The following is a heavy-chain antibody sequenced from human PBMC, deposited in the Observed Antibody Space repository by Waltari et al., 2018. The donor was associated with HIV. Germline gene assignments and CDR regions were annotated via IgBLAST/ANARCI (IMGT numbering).Heavy chain of an antibody. CDR1: GGSISSGGYS. J-gene: IGHJ5*02. Sequence: QLQLQESGSGLVKPSQTLSLTCAVSGGSISSGGYSWSWIRQPPGKGLEWIGYIYHSGSTYYNPSLKSRVTISVDRSKNQFSLKLSSVTAADTAVYYCARVLRAARAGCWFDPWGQGTLVTVSS. V-gene: IGHV4-30-2*01. CDR3: ARVLRAARAGCWFDP. D-gene: IGHD6-6*01. CDR2: IYHSGST.